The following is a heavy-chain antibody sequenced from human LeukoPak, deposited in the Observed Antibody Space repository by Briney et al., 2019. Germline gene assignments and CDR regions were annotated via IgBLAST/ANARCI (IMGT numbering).Heavy chain of an antibody. V-gene: IGHV3-23*01. CDR3: TKLNYFATGTYESRYLDY. CDR1: GFIYSLYA. J-gene: IGHJ4*02. D-gene: IGHD3-10*01. CDR2: ISDSGGRT. Sequence: GGPLRLSCAASGFIYSLYAISWVREAPGKGLKWVSGISDSGGRTYYADCVKGRFTISRDNSKNTLSPKMNSLTAEDRAVQYCTKLNYFATGTYESRYLDYWVQGSLVTVSS.